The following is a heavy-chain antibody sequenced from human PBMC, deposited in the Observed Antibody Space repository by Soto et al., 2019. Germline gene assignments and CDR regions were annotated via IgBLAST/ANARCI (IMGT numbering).Heavy chain of an antibody. V-gene: IGHV1-69*12. CDR2: IIPMFGTA. J-gene: IGHJ4*02. CDR3: ASDIQLWLRRINNGYSG. CDR1: GGTFSTYA. Sequence: QVQLVQSGAEVKKPESSVKVSCKAPGGTFSTYAISWVRQAPGQGLEWMGGIIPMFGTANYAQRFQDRVTITADASTNAVYMELSSLRSEDTAVYFCASDIQLWLRRINNGYSGWGQGNLVTVSS. D-gene: IGHD5-18*01.